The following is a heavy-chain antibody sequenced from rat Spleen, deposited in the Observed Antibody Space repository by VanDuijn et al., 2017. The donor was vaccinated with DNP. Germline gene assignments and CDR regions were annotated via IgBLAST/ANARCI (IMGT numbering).Heavy chain of an antibody. CDR1: AYSIPTNY. V-gene: IGHV3-1*01. CDR2: ISYSGST. Sequence: EVQLQESGPGLVKPSQSLSLTCSVTAYSIPTNYWGWIRKFPGNKMEWVGHISYSGSTNYNPSLKSRISITRDISKNQHFLQVNSVTSEDTATYYCARWPGYNPPYAMDAWGQGTSVTVSS. CDR3: ARWPGYNPPYAMDA. D-gene: IGHD1-4*01. J-gene: IGHJ4*01.